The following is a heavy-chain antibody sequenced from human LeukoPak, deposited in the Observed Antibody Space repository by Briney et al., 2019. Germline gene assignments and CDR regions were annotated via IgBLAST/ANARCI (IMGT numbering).Heavy chain of an antibody. CDR2: ISGSGGST. D-gene: IGHD3-10*01. CDR1: GFTFSSYA. J-gene: IGHJ4*02. CDR3: AKVFDYYGSGSHFDY. V-gene: IGHV3-23*01. Sequence: QAGGSLRLSCAASGFTFSSYAMSWVRQAPGKGLEWVSAISGSGGSTYYADSVKGRFTISRDNSKNTLYLQMNSLRAEDTAVYHCAKVFDYYGSGSHFDYWGQGTLVTVSS.